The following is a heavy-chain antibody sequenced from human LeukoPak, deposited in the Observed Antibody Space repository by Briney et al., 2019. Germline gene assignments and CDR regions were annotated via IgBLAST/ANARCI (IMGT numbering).Heavy chain of an antibody. CDR3: ARVGGSYGGAFDI. Sequence: PSETLSLTCTVSGGSISSYYWSWIRQPPGKGLEWIGYIYYSGSTNYNPSLKSRVTISVDTSKNQFSLKLSSVTAADTAVCYCARVGGSYGGAFDIWGQGTVVTVSS. J-gene: IGHJ3*02. D-gene: IGHD1-26*01. CDR1: GGSISSYY. V-gene: IGHV4-59*01. CDR2: IYYSGST.